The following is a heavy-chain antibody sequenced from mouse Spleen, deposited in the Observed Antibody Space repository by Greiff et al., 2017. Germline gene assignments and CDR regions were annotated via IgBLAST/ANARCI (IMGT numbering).Heavy chain of an antibody. CDR2: IWGGGST. CDR1: GFSLTNYD. J-gene: IGHJ3*01. V-gene: IGHV2-6*01. D-gene: IGHD2-2*01. CDR3: ASEWLRRGGRFGY. Sequence: VKLVESGPGLVAPSQTLSITCTVSGFSLTNYDIDWVRQSPGKGLEWLGVIWGGGSTNYYSALKFRLSISKDNSKSQVFLKMNSLQTDDTAMYYCASEWLRRGGRFGYWGQGTLVNGSA.